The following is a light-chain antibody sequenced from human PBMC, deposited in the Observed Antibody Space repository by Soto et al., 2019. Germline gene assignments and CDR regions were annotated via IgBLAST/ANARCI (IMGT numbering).Light chain of an antibody. Sequence: DIQMTQSPSTLSASVGDRATITCRASQSISYWLAWYQQQPGKAPTILIYTASSLATGVTARFSGSGSGTEFTLTISSLEPDDFAAYYCQQYGSSSWTFGQGTKVEIK. V-gene: IGKV1-5*03. CDR2: TAS. J-gene: IGKJ1*01. CDR3: QQYGSSSWT. CDR1: QSISYW.